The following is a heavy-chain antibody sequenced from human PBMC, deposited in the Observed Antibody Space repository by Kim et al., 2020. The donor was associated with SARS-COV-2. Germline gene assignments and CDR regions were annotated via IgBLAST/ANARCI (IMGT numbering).Heavy chain of an antibody. CDR1: GFTFSNYA. V-gene: IGHV3-23*01. Sequence: GGSLRLSCAASGFTFSNYAMSWVRQAPGKGLEWVSAISGSDGSTYYADSVKGRFTISRDNSKNTLYLQMNSLRAEDTAVYYCANHVGSGSYSRFDYWGQGTLVTVSS. J-gene: IGHJ4*02. CDR2: ISGSDGST. CDR3: ANHVGSGSYSRFDY. D-gene: IGHD3-10*01.